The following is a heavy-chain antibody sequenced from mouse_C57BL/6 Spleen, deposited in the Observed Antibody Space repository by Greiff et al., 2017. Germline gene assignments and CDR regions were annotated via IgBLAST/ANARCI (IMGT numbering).Heavy chain of an antibody. CDR2: IWSAGST. CDR3: ARLDYDCAMDY. V-gene: IGHV2-6*03. CDR1: GFSLTSYG. D-gene: IGHD2-4*01. Sequence: QVQLQQSGPGLVAPSQSLSITCTVSGFSLTSYGVHWVRQPPGKGLEWLVVIWSAGSTTYNSALKSRLSISKDNSTSQVFLNMNSLQTDDTAMYYCARLDYDCAMDYWGQGTSVTVSS. J-gene: IGHJ4*01.